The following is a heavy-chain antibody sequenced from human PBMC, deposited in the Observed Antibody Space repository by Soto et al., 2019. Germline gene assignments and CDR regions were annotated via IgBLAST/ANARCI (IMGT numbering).Heavy chain of an antibody. D-gene: IGHD1-26*01. CDR1: GFTFSSYS. CDR3: ARAREWDSSTIGPYYYYYGMDV. J-gene: IGHJ6*02. Sequence: GGSLRLSCAASGFTFSSYSMNWVRQAPGKGLEWVSSISSSSSYIYYADSVKGRFTISRDNAKNSLYLQMNSLRAEDTAVYYCARAREWDSSTIGPYYYYYGMDVWGQGTTVTVSS. CDR2: ISSSSSYI. V-gene: IGHV3-21*01.